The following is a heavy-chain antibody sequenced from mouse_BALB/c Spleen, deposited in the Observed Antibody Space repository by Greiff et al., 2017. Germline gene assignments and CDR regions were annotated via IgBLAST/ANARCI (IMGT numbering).Heavy chain of an antibody. Sequence: EVMLVESGGDLVKPGGSLKLSCAASGFTFSSYGMSWVRQTPDKRLEWVATISSGGSYTYYPDSVKGRFTISRDNAKNTLYLQMSSLKSEDTAMYYCARHDRYDIFDYWGQGTTLTVSS. V-gene: IGHV5-6*01. CDR1: GFTFSSYG. CDR2: ISSGGSYT. D-gene: IGHD2-14*01. CDR3: ARHDRYDIFDY. J-gene: IGHJ2*01.